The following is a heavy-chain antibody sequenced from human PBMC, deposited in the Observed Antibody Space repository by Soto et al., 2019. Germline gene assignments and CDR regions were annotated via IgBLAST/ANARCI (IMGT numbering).Heavy chain of an antibody. D-gene: IGHD3-10*01. Sequence: QVQLVQSGAEVKKPGASVKVSCKASGYTFTSYGISWVRQAPGQRLEWMGWSSAYNGNTNYAQKPQDRANMTTDTSTSTADREERSLRSDDTAGYYCARDWNGTGSERDCDDWGQGTLVTVSS. J-gene: IGHJ4*02. CDR2: SSAYNGNT. CDR3: ARDWNGTGSERDCDD. CDR1: GYTFTSYG. V-gene: IGHV1-18*01.